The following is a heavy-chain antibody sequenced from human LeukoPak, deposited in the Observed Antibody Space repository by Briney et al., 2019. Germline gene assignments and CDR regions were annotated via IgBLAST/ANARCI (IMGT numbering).Heavy chain of an antibody. J-gene: IGHJ4*02. CDR2: IGTIISTT. V-gene: IGHV3-48*03. D-gene: IGHD6-19*01. CDR3: ARNVYDLRGQWLVPGFDY. CDR1: GFTFGSYE. Sequence: GGSLTLSCAASGFTFGSYEMNWVRQAPGGGREWVSYIGTIISTTYYEDSVKGRFTVSRDDAKSSLYLQMSSLRAEDTAVYYCARNVYDLRGQWLVPGFDYWGQGTLVTVSS.